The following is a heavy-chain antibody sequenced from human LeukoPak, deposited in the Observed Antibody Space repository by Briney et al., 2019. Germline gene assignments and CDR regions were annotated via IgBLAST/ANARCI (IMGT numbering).Heavy chain of an antibody. CDR2: IYSGGST. CDR3: ATMVRGFHPIDY. Sequence: GGSLRLSCAASGFNFNDYSMNWVRQAPGKGLEWVSVIYSGGSTYYADSVKGRFTISRDNSKNTLYLQMNSLRAEDTAVYYCATMVRGFHPIDYWGQGTLVTVSS. V-gene: IGHV3-53*01. J-gene: IGHJ4*02. D-gene: IGHD3-10*01. CDR1: GFNFNDYS.